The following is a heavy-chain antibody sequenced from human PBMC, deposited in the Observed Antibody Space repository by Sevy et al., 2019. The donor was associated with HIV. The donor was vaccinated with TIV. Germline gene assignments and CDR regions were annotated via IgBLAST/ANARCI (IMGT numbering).Heavy chain of an antibody. V-gene: IGHV3-30*18. D-gene: IGHD5-12*01. CDR1: GFTFSSYG. J-gene: IGHJ4*02. CDR2: ISYDGSNK. CDR3: AKEYVDIVATITVYYFDY. Sequence: GGSLRLSCAASGFTFSSYGMHWVRQAPGKGLEWVAVISYDGSNKYYADSVKGRFTISGDNSKNTLYLQMNSLRAEDTAVYYCAKEYVDIVATITVYYFDYWGQRTLVTVSS.